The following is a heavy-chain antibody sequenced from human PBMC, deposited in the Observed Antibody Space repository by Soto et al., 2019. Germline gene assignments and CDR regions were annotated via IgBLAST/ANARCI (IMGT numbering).Heavy chain of an antibody. CDR3: ARFRVDGDYVP. Sequence: EVQLVESGGGLVQPGGSLRLSCAVSGFTFSNYWMHWVRQAPGKGLVWVSRINSDGSSTSYADFVMGRFTISRDNAKNTLYLQMNSLRAEDTAVYYCARFRVDGDYVPWGQGTLVTVSS. D-gene: IGHD4-17*01. CDR1: GFTFSNYW. V-gene: IGHV3-74*01. CDR2: INSDGSST. J-gene: IGHJ5*02.